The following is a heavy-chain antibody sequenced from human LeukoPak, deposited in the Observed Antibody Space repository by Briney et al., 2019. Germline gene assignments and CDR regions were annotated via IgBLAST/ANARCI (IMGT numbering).Heavy chain of an antibody. Sequence: QPGGSLRLSCAASGFTFSSYGMHWVRQAPGKGLEWVAVIWYDGSNKYYADSVKGRFTISRDNSKNTLYLQMNSLRAEDTAVYYCAKSGGSYAPLGPWGQGTLVTVSS. D-gene: IGHD1-26*01. CDR2: IWYDGSNK. CDR3: AKSGGSYAPLGP. J-gene: IGHJ5*02. V-gene: IGHV3-33*06. CDR1: GFTFSSYG.